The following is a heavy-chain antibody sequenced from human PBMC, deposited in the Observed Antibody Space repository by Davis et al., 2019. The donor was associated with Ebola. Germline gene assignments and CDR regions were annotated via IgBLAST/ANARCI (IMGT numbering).Heavy chain of an antibody. V-gene: IGHV4-39*07. Sequence: PSETLSLTCTVSGGSISSSSYYWGWIRRPPGKGLEWIGTIYYSGSTYYNPSLKSRLTISIDTSNNQFSLKVNSVTAADTAIYYCARGVWLGDNWFDPWGQGIPVTVSS. D-gene: IGHD6-19*01. CDR1: GGSISSSSYY. CDR3: ARGVWLGDNWFDP. CDR2: IYYSGST. J-gene: IGHJ5*02.